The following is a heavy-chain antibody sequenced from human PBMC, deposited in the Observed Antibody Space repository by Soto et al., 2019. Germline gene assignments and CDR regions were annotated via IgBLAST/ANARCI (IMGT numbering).Heavy chain of an antibody. CDR3: ARGSVSSIAVAGTDY. CDR1: GYTFTGYY. CDR2: INPNSGGT. Sequence: ASVKVSCKASGYTFTGYYMHWVRQAPGQGLEWMGWINPNSGGTNYAQKFQGWVTMTRDTSISTAYMELSRLRSDDTAVYYCARGSVSSIAVAGTDYWGQGTLVTVSS. V-gene: IGHV1-2*04. J-gene: IGHJ4*02. D-gene: IGHD6-19*01.